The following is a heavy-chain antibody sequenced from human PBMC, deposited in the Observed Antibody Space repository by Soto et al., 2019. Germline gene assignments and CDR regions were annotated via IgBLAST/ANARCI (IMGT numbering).Heavy chain of an antibody. Sequence: GGSLRLSCAASGFTFSSYAMSWVRQAPGKGLEWVSAISGSGGSTYYADSVKGRFTISRDNSKNTPYLQMNSLRAEDTAVYYCAKMITLRDAFDIWGQGTMVTVSS. CDR2: ISGSGGST. CDR1: GFTFSSYA. CDR3: AKMITLRDAFDI. J-gene: IGHJ3*02. D-gene: IGHD3-16*01. V-gene: IGHV3-23*01.